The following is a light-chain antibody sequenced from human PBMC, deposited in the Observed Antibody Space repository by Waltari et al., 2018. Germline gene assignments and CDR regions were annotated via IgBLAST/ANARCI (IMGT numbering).Light chain of an antibody. CDR2: AVS. V-gene: IGKV1-NL1*01. CDR3: QQYYSTPPIT. Sequence: DIQMTQSPSSLSASVGDRVTITCRASQGISNSLAWYQQKPGKAPKLLLYAVSRLESGVPSRFSGSGSGTDYTLTISSLQPEDFATYYCQQYYSTPPITFGQGTRLEIK. J-gene: IGKJ5*01. CDR1: QGISNS.